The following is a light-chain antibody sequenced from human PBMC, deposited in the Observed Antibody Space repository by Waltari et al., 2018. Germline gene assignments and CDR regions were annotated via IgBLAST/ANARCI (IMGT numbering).Light chain of an antibody. CDR2: GAN. CDR1: DIASYS. J-gene: IGLJ2*01. CDR3: QVWDATTDHVV. Sequence: SYVLSQPPSVSLAPGQTATISRGGDDIASYSVHWYQHKSGQAPVLVVYGANDRPSGIPERFSGSNSGNTATATLTISRVEAGDEADYYCQVWDATTDHVVFGGGTKLTVL. V-gene: IGLV3-21*02.